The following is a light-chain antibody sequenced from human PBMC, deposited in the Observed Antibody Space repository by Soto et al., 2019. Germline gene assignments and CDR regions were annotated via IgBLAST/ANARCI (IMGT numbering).Light chain of an antibody. CDR2: SSN. Sequence: QAVGTHQPSPSGPPGQGSPTLGLGGAPNTGGNPENWYHLAPGAAPKSLIYSSNYRASGVPDRISASQSGTSASLAISGLQSEDEAEYFCAAWDASLDAWVFGGGTKLTVL. CDR1: APNTGGNP. CDR3: AAWDASLDAWV. V-gene: IGLV1-44*01. J-gene: IGLJ3*02.